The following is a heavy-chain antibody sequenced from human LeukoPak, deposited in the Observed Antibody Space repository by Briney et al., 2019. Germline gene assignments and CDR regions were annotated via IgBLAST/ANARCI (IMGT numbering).Heavy chain of an antibody. CDR1: GGSISSYY. V-gene: IGHV4-59*01. D-gene: IGHD6-6*01. CDR3: ARDSSHGGFDY. Sequence: QSSETLSLTCTVSGGSISSYYWSWIRQPPGKGLEWIGYIYYSGSTNYNPSLKSRVTISVDTSKNQFSLKLSSVTAADTAVYYCARDSSHGGFDYWGQGTLVTVSS. J-gene: IGHJ4*02. CDR2: IYYSGST.